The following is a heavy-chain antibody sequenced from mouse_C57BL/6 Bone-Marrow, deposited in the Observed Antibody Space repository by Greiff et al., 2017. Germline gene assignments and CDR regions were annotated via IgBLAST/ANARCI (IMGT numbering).Heavy chain of an antibody. J-gene: IGHJ3*01. CDR2: ISGGGGNT. D-gene: IGHD2-13*01. CDR3: ARHNRYSDHQAWWAY. V-gene: IGHV5-9*01. CDR1: GFTFSSYT. Sequence: EVMLVESGGGLVKPGGSLKLSCAASGFTFSSYTMSWVRQTPEQRLEWVATISGGGGNTYYPDRVKGRFTISRDNAKNTLYMQMSRLRSEDSALYDCARHNRYSDHQAWWAYWGQGTLVTVSA.